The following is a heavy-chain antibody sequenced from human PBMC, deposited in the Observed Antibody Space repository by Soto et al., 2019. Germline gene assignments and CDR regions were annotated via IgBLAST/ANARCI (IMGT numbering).Heavy chain of an antibody. CDR2: INPDSGGT. CDR3: ARDPAHAYGEYYYDL. V-gene: IGHV1-2*02. CDR1: GYTFRDFY. Sequence: QVQLVQSGAEVQKPGASLTVSCEASGYTFRDFYIHWVRQAPAQGLEWMGWINPDSGGTLYAQTFQGRVTTTRDTSTGTAYLTLSSLRSVDTALYYCARDPAHAYGEYYYDLWGQGTVVTVSS. D-gene: IGHD4-17*01. J-gene: IGHJ4*02.